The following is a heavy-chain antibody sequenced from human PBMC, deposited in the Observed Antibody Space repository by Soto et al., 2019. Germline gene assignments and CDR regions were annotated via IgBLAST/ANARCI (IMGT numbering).Heavy chain of an antibody. V-gene: IGHV3-74*01. CDR1: GFTFSSYW. CDR3: PRGDGDRYDGNGYLGRH. D-gene: IGHD3-22*01. Sequence: EVQLVESGGGLVQPGESLTLSCAASGFTFSSYWMHWVRQAPGKGLVWVSRIKSDGSGTYYADSVKGRLTISRDNAKNTLYLQRNSLRGEDTAVYFCPRGDGDRYDGNGYLGRHWGQGTLVTVSS. J-gene: IGHJ4*02. CDR2: IKSDGSGT.